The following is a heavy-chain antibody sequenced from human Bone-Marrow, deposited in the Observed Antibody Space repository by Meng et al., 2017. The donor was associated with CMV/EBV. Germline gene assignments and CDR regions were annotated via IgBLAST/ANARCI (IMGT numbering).Heavy chain of an antibody. D-gene: IGHD2-15*01. CDR1: GLTFSHAW. J-gene: IGHJ4*02. CDR2: IKSKTDGGTT. CDR3: TTDLEAFDIVVVVAADTDY. Sequence: GESLKISCAVSGLTFSHAWMSWVRQAPGKGLEWVGRIKSKTDGGTTDYAAPVKGRFTISRDDSKNTLYLQMNSLKTEDTAVYYCTTDLEAFDIVVVVAADTDYWGQGTLVTVSS. V-gene: IGHV3-15*01.